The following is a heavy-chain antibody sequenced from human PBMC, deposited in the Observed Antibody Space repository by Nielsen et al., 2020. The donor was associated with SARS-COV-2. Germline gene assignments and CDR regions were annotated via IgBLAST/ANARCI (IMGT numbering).Heavy chain of an antibody. CDR1: GGSISSGGYY. CDR3: ARAVAGWGYYYYGMDV. V-gene: IGHV4-31*03. CDR2: TYYSGST. Sequence: SETLSLTCTVSGGSISSGGYYWSWIRQHPGKGLEWIGYTYYSGSTYYNPSLKSRVTISVDTSKNQFSLKLSSVTAADTAVYYCARAVAGWGYYYYGMDVWGQGTTVTVSS. D-gene: IGHD6-19*01. J-gene: IGHJ6*02.